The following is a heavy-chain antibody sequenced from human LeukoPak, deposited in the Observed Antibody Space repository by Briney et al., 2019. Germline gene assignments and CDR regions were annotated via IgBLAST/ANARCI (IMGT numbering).Heavy chain of an antibody. CDR2: ISYDGSNK. CDR3: AKDPPCSGGTCYGYFES. CDR1: GYTFSSYG. V-gene: IGHV3-30*18. D-gene: IGHD2-15*01. J-gene: IGHJ4*02. Sequence: PGRSLRLSCAASGYTFSSYGMHWVRQAPGKGLEWVAVISYDGSNKYYADSVKGRFTISRDNSKNTLYLQMNSLRAEDTAVYYCAKDPPCSGGTCYGYFESWGQGTLVTVSS.